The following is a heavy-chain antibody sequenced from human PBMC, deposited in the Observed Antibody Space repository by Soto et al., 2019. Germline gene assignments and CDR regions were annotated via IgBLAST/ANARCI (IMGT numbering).Heavy chain of an antibody. D-gene: IGHD3-22*01. CDR3: ASEKYYYDSSGNDAFDI. CDR2: INPNSGGT. Sequence: AAVKVSCKASGYTFPGYYMHWVRQAPGQGLEWMGWINPNSGGTNYAQKFQGRVTMTRDTSISTAYMELSRLRSDDTAVYYCASEKYYYDSSGNDAFDIWGQGTMVTVSS. J-gene: IGHJ3*02. V-gene: IGHV1-2*02. CDR1: GYTFPGYY.